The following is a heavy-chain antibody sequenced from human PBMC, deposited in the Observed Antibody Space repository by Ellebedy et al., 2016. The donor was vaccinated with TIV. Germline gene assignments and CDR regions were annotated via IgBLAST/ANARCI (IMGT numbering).Heavy chain of an antibody. CDR2: IYPPNSDT. V-gene: IGHV5-51*01. Sequence: GGSLRLXXKGSGYHFNSHWIGWVRQMPGKGLEWMGIIYPPNSDTRYSPSFQGQVTISADMSINTAYLQWDSLKASDTAMYYCAKYYYDSSGYQGPFDIWGQGTVVTVSS. CDR1: GYHFNSHW. J-gene: IGHJ3*02. D-gene: IGHD3-22*01. CDR3: AKYYYDSSGYQGPFDI.